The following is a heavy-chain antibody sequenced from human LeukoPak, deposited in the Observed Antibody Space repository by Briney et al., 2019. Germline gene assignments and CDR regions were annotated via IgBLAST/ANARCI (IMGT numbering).Heavy chain of an antibody. Sequence: PSETLSLTCTVSGGSISSYYWSWIRQPPGKGLEWIGYIYYSGSTNYNPPLKSRVTISVDTSKNQFSLKLSSVTAADAAVYYCARDGGYLDYWGQGTLVTVSS. CDR1: GGSISSYY. D-gene: IGHD3-16*02. CDR2: IYYSGST. V-gene: IGHV4-59*01. J-gene: IGHJ4*02. CDR3: ARDGGYLDY.